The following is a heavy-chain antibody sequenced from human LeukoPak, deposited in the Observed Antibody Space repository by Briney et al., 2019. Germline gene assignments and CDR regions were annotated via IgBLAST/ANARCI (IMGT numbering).Heavy chain of an antibody. Sequence: GASVKVSCKASGYTFTGYYMHWVRQAPGQGLEWMGWINPNSGGTNYAQKFQGRVTMTRDTSISTAYMELSRLRSDDTAVYYCARGYSSGWGANYMDVWGKGTTVTVSS. V-gene: IGHV1-2*02. J-gene: IGHJ6*03. CDR1: GYTFTGYY. D-gene: IGHD6-19*01. CDR2: INPNSGGT. CDR3: ARGYSSGWGANYMDV.